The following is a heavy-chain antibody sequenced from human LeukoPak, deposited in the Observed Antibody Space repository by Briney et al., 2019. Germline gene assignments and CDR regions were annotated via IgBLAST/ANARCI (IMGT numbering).Heavy chain of an antibody. CDR3: VRVQTIVGARLYYIDY. Sequence: GASVKVSCKASGYTFTGYYMHWVRRAPGHGLEWMGWINPNSGGTNYAQKFQGRLTMTRDTSISTAYMELRRLISDDTATYYCVRVQTIVGARLYYIDYWGQGTLVTVSS. CDR2: INPNSGGT. D-gene: IGHD1-26*01. J-gene: IGHJ4*02. V-gene: IGHV1-2*02. CDR1: GYTFTGYY.